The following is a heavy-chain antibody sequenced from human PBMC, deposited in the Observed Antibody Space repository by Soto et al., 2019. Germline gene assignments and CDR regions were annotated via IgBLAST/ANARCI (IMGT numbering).Heavy chain of an antibody. D-gene: IGHD4-17*01. CDR1: GYTFTSYA. CDR2: INAGNGNT. J-gene: IGHJ6*02. CDR3: SREGRDNGASTNYYGMDV. Sequence: QVQLVQSGAEVKKPGASVKVSCKASGYTFTSYAMHWVRQAPGQRLEWMGWINAGNGNTKYSQKFQGRVTITRDTAASTAYVELSRLRSEDTAVYYCSREGRDNGASTNYYGMDVWGQGTTVTVSS. V-gene: IGHV1-3*01.